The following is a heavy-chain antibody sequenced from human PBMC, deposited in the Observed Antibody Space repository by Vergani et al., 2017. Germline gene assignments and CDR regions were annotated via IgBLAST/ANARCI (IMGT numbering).Heavy chain of an antibody. CDR3: TTESFTMIVVASR. D-gene: IGHD3-22*01. Sequence: EVQLLESGGGLVQPGGSLRLSCAASGFTFSSYAMSWVRQAPGKGLEWVGRIKSKTDGGTTDYAAPVKGRFTISRDDSKNTLHLQMNSLKTEDTAVYYCTTESFTMIVVASRWGQGTLVTVSS. CDR2: IKSKTDGGTT. J-gene: IGHJ4*02. CDR1: GFTFSSYA. V-gene: IGHV3-15*01.